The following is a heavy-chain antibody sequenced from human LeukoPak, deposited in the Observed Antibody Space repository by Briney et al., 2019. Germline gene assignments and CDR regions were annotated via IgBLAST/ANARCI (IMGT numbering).Heavy chain of an antibody. V-gene: IGHV3-30*03. CDR3: ATNDYGDYELEYYFDY. D-gene: IGHD4-17*01. CDR2: ISYDGSNK. J-gene: IGHJ4*02. CDR1: GFTFSSYG. Sequence: GGSLRLSCAASGFTFSSYGMHWVRQAPGKGLEWVAVISYDGSNKYYADSVKGRFTISRDNSKNTLYLQMNSLRAEDTAVYYCATNDYGDYELEYYFDYWGQGTLVTVSS.